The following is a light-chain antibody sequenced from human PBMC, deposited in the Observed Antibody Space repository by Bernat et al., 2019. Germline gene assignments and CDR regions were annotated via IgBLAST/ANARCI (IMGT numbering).Light chain of an antibody. CDR3: AAWDDSLNGVV. Sequence: QSVLTQPPSASGTPGQRVTISCSGISSNIGSNTVNWYQQLPGTAPKLLIYSNNQRPSGVPDRFSGSKSGTSAALAISGLQSEDEADYYCAAWDDSLNGVVFGGGTKLTAL. J-gene: IGLJ2*01. CDR1: SSNIGSNT. CDR2: SNN. V-gene: IGLV1-44*01.